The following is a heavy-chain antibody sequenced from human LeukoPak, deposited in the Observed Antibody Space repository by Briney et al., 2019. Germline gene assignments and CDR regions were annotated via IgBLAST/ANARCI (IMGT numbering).Heavy chain of an antibody. V-gene: IGHV4-38-2*01. CDR3: ARMWMVYATFDL. D-gene: IGHD2-8*01. Sequence: PSDTLSLTCGVSGYSITSGYNWGWVRQPPGKGLEWIGNIYHSGSTFYNPSLKSRVTISVDTSKNQFSLKLRSVTAADTAVYYCARMWMVYATFDLWGQGTPVTVSS. CDR2: IYHSGST. CDR1: GYSITSGYN. J-gene: IGHJ5*02.